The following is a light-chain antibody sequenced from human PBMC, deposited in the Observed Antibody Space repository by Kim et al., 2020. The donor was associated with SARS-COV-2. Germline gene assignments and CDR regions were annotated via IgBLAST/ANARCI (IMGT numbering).Light chain of an antibody. CDR3: QSYNRDNVI. CDR1: SGRLDAMY. Sequence: GTTVTNSCTRSSGRLDAMYVQWYQQRPGRVPTTVIYEDDQRPSGVSDRFSGSIDNSSNSASLTISGLRTEDEADYYCQSYNRDNVIFGGGTQLTVL. CDR2: EDD. J-gene: IGLJ2*01. V-gene: IGLV6-57*03.